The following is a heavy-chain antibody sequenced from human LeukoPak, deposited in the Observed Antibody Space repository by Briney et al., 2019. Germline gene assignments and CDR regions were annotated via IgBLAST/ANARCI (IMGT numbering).Heavy chain of an antibody. CDR2: INAGNGNT. D-gene: IGHD3-22*01. V-gene: IGHV1-3*01. CDR3: AREDSNYYDSSGYDESPYFDY. Sequence: ASVKVSCKASGYTFTSYAMHWVRQAPGQRLEWMGWINAGNGNTKYSQKFQGRVTITRDTSASTAYMELSSLRSEDTAVYYCAREDSNYYDSSGYDESPYFDYWSQGTLVTVSS. J-gene: IGHJ4*02. CDR1: GYTFTSYA.